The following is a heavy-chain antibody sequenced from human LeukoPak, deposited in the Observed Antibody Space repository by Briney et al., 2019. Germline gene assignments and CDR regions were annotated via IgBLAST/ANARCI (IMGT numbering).Heavy chain of an antibody. D-gene: IGHD4-17*01. V-gene: IGHV1-2*02. CDR1: GYTFTGYY. J-gene: IGHJ6*02. CDR3: ARDYGDYDYYYYYGMDV. CDR2: INPNSGGT. Sequence: ASVKVSCKASGYTFTGYYMHWVRQAPGQGLEWMGWINPNSGGTNYAQKFQGRVTMTRDTSISTAYMELSRLRSDDTAVYYCARDYGDYDYYYYYGMDVWGQGTTVTVS.